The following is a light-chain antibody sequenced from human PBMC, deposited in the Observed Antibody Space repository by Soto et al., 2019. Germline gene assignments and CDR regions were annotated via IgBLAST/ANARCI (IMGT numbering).Light chain of an antibody. CDR2: AAS. J-gene: IGKJ2*01. CDR3: QQVDNFPPT. V-gene: IGKV1-12*01. CDR1: QGISRW. Sequence: IQLTQSPSFVSASVGDRVTITCRASQGISRWLVWYQQTPGKAPKVLIYAASDLQSGVPSRFSGNGSGTDFILTINSLQPEDFATYYCQQVDNFPPTFGQGTKLEIK.